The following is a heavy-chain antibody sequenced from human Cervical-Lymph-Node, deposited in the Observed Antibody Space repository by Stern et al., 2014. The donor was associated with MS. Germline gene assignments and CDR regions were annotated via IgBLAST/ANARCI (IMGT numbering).Heavy chain of an antibody. CDR3: ARDLVDGRLRGPGSSDY. D-gene: IGHD1-26*01. CDR2: INPSSGST. CDR1: GYTFTTYY. V-gene: IGHV1-46*03. Sequence: QVQLVDSGAEVKKPGASVKVSCKASGYTFTTYYIHWVRQAPGQGLEWMGIINPSSGSTTYAQNFQGRIALTRDTSTSQGSMELSNLISEDTAVYYCARDLVDGRLRGPGSSDYWGQGTLVTVSS. J-gene: IGHJ4*02.